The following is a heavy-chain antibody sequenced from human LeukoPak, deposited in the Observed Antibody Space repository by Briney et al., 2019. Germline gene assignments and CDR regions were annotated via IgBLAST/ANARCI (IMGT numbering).Heavy chain of an antibody. CDR2: IYWNDDK. CDR1: GFSLSTSGVG. D-gene: IGHD3-3*01. V-gene: IGHV2-5*01. J-gene: IGHJ4*02. CDR3: AHRGDFWSGPEAWDY. Sequence: VSGPTLVKPTQTLTLTFTLSGFSLSTSGVGVGWIRQPPGKALEWLALIYWNDDKLYSPSLKSRLTITKDTSQNQVVLTMTNMDPVDTATYYCAHRGDFWSGPEAWDYWGQGTLVTVSS.